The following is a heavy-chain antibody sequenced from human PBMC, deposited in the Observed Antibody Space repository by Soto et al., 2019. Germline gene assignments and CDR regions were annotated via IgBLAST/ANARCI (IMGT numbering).Heavy chain of an antibody. CDR1: GYSFTSYW. D-gene: IGHD6-19*01. J-gene: IGHJ5*02. CDR2: IYPGDSDT. CDR3: ARFVRSSGPLNWFDP. Sequence: GESLKISCKGSGYSFTSYWIGWVRQMPGKGLEWMGIIYPGDSDTRYSPSFQGQVTISADKSISTAYLQWSSLKASDTAMYYCARFVRSSGPLNWFDPWGQGTLVTVSS. V-gene: IGHV5-51*01.